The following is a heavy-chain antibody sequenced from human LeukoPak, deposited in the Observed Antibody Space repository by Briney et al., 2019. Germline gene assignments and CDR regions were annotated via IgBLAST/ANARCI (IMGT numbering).Heavy chain of an antibody. D-gene: IGHD6-19*01. Sequence: PSETLSLTCTVSGYSISRDYYWGWIRQPSGKGLEWIGSMYHSGNTYYNPSLKSRVTISVDTSKNQFSLKLSSLTAADTAVYYCARGGQWLYYFDYWGQGNLVTVSS. CDR1: GYSISRDYY. V-gene: IGHV4-38-2*02. CDR3: ARGGQWLYYFDY. J-gene: IGHJ4*02. CDR2: MYHSGNT.